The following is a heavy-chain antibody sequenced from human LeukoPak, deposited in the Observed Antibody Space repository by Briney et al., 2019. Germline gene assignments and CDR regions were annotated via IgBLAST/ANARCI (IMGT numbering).Heavy chain of an antibody. Sequence: GRSLRLSCAASGFTFSDYYMSWIRQAPGKGLEWVSYISSSGSTIYYADSVKGRFTISRDNAKNSLYLQMNSLRAEDTAVYYCARVEIVVVITFSNALDYWGQGTLVTVSS. D-gene: IGHD3-22*01. CDR3: ARVEIVVVITFSNALDY. J-gene: IGHJ4*02. CDR1: GFTFSDYY. V-gene: IGHV3-11*01. CDR2: ISSSGSTI.